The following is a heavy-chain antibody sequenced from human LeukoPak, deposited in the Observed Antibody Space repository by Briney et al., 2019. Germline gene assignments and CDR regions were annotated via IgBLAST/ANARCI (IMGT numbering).Heavy chain of an antibody. D-gene: IGHD3-10*01. CDR1: GFTFSSYG. J-gene: IGHJ6*02. CDR3: AKDRGYGSGSRYYYYYGMDV. V-gene: IGHV3-30*18. CDR2: ISYDGSNK. Sequence: PGRFLRLSCAASGFTFSSYGMHWVRQAPGKGLEWVAVISYDGSNKYYADSVKGRFTISRDNSKNTLYLQMNSLRAEDTAVYYCAKDRGYGSGSRYYYYYGMDVWGQGTTVTVSS.